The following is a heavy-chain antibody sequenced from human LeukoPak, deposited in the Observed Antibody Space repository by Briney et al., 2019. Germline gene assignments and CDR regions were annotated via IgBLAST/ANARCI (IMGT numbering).Heavy chain of an antibody. CDR3: ARGPGLATIWSRYYMDV. CDR2: IIPIFGTP. J-gene: IGHJ6*03. CDR1: GYTFTGYY. Sequence: GASVKVSCKASGYTFTGYYIHWLRQAPGQGLEWMGGIIPIFGTPNYAQKFQGRVTITADESTSTAYMELSSLRSEDTAVYYCARGPGLATIWSRYYMDVWGKGTTVTISS. V-gene: IGHV1-69*13. D-gene: IGHD5-12*01.